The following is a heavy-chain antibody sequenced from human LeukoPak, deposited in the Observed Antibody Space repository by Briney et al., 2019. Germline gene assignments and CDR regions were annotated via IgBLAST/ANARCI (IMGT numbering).Heavy chain of an antibody. CDR1: GFTLSSRW. V-gene: IGHV3-74*01. CDR2: IESDGRT. Sequence: GRSLRLSCAASGFTLSSRWMHWVRQVPGKGLVSVSRIESDGRTAYADSVKGRFIISRDNAKNTLYLQMNSLRVEDTAVYYCARDGRGPDYWGQGTLVTVSS. J-gene: IGHJ4*02. D-gene: IGHD3/OR15-3a*01. CDR3: ARDGRGPDY.